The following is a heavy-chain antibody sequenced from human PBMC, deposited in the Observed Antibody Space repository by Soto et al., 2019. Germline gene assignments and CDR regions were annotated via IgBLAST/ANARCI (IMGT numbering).Heavy chain of an antibody. CDR1: GYTLTELS. CDR3: ATVWELLPAFYI. J-gene: IGHJ3*02. CDR2: FDPEDSET. V-gene: IGHV1-24*01. Sequence: ASVKVSCKVSGYTLTELSMHWVRQAPGKGLERMGVFDPEDSETIYEQKFQGRVTMTEDTATDTAYMELSSLRSEDTAVYYCATVWELLPAFYIWGQGTMVTVSS. D-gene: IGHD1-26*01.